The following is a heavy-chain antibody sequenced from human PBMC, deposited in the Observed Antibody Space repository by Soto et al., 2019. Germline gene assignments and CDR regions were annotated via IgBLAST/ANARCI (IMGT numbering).Heavy chain of an antibody. CDR2: INHSGST. V-gene: IGHV4-34*01. CDR3: ARGALGYDFWSGSTYYGMDV. CDR1: GGSFSGYD. Sequence: PSETLSLTCVVYGGSFSGYDWSWIRQPPGKGLEWIGEINHSGSTNSNPSLNSRVTISVDTSKNQFSLKLSSVTAADTAVYYCARGALGYDFWSGSTYYGMDVWGQGTTVTVSS. J-gene: IGHJ6*02. D-gene: IGHD3-3*01.